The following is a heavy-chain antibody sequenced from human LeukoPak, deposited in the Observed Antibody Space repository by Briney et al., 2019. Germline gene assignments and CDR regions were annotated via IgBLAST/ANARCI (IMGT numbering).Heavy chain of an antibody. J-gene: IGHJ4*02. CDR2: ISGSGDST. V-gene: IGHV3-23*01. CDR1: GFTFSSYA. Sequence: GGSLRLSCAGSGFTFSSYAMTWVRQAPGKGLEWVSAISGSGDSTYYADSVKGRFTISRDNSKNTLYLQMNSLRAEDTAVCYCARFRELPDLDYWGQGTLVTVSS. D-gene: IGHD1-26*01. CDR3: ARFRELPDLDY.